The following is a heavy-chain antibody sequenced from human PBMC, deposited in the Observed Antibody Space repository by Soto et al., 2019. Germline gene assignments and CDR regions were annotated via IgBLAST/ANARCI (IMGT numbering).Heavy chain of an antibody. D-gene: IGHD3-10*01. CDR3: ARHGRYCFDS. CDR1: RFTFSSYW. CDR2: IKEDGRAI. V-gene: IGHV3-7*05. Sequence: EVQLVESGGGLVQPGGSLRLSCAASRFTFSSYWMGWVRQAPGKGLEWVANIKEDGRAIFYVDSVKGRFTISRDNAKNSLYLEMNSLRAEDTAMYYCARHGRYCFDSWGQGTLVTVSS. J-gene: IGHJ4*02.